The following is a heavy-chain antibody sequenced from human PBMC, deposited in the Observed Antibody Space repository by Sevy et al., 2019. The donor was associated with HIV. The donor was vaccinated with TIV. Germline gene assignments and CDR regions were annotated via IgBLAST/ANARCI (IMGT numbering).Heavy chain of an antibody. V-gene: IGHV1-2*02. D-gene: IGHD6-13*01. J-gene: IGHJ6*04. CDR3: ARDSGGYSSPINV. Sequence: ASVKVSCKASGYTFTGYYLHWVRQAPGQGLEWMGWINPNRGSTNYAQKFQGRVSMTRNTSIDTAYMDLSSLKSDDTAVYYCARDSGGYSSPINVWGNGTTVTVSS. CDR1: GYTFTGYY. CDR2: INPNRGST.